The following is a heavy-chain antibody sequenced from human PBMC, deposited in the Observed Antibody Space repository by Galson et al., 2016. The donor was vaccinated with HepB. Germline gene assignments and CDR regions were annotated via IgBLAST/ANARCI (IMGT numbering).Heavy chain of an antibody. D-gene: IGHD3-16*01. CDR3: AKAPRGPDYNYYGMDV. V-gene: IGHV3-23*01. J-gene: IGHJ6*02. Sequence: SLRLSCAASGFTFSSNAMNWVRQAPGKGLEWVSAISGIGDNTYYEDSVKGRFTISRDNAKNTLYVQMSSLRAEDTAVYYCAKAPRGPDYNYYGMDVWGQGTTVTVSS. CDR2: ISGIGDNT. CDR1: GFTFSSNA.